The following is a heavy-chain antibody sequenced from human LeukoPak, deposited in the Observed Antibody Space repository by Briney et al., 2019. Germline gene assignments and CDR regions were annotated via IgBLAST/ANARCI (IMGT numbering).Heavy chain of an antibody. Sequence: GGSLRLSCAASGFTFSIFAMSWVRQAPGKGLEWVSAISGSGGSTYYADSVKGRFTISRDNSKNTLYLQMNSLRAEDTAVYYCATSRGNRWSNFDYWGQGTLVTVSS. V-gene: IGHV3-23*01. D-gene: IGHD6-13*01. CDR2: ISGSGGST. CDR3: ATSRGNRWSNFDY. J-gene: IGHJ4*02. CDR1: GFTFSIFA.